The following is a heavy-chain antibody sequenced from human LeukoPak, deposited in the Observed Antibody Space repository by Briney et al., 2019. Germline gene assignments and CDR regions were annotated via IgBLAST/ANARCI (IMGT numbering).Heavy chain of an antibody. CDR1: GFSFTSYA. D-gene: IGHD6-19*01. J-gene: IGHJ5*02. Sequence: GGSLRLSCAASGFSFTSYAMSWVRQAPGKGLEWVSTISGSGGSTFYADSVKGRFTISRDNSKNTLYMQMNSLRVEDTAVYYCASTLIAVAGRGRRFDPWGQGTLVTVSS. CDR2: ISGSGGST. CDR3: ASTLIAVAGRGRRFDP. V-gene: IGHV3-23*01.